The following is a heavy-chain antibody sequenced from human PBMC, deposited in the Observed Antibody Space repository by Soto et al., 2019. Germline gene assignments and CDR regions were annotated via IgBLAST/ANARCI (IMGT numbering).Heavy chain of an antibody. CDR2: IHYSGST. CDR3: ARGPPYYYGSGSAFDY. V-gene: IGHV4-61*01. CDR1: GGSVSSTSYY. J-gene: IGHJ4*02. Sequence: SETLSLTCTVSGGSVSSTSYYWTWIRQPPGKGLEWIGYIHYSGSTNYNPSLQSRVTISVDTSKNQFSLKLSSVTAADTAVYYCARGPPYYYGSGSAFDYWGQGTLVTVSS. D-gene: IGHD3-10*01.